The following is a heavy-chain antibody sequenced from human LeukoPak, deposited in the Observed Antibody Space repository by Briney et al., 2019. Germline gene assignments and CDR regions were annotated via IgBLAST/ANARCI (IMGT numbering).Heavy chain of an antibody. V-gene: IGHV3-66*01. CDR2: IYSGGST. CDR1: GFTVSKNY. Sequence: PGGSLRLSCAASGFTVSKNYMNWVRQAPGKGLEWVSVIYSGGSTYYADSVKGRFTISRDNSKNTLYLQMNSLRAEDTAVYYCARDLSPVVRASPMGYWGQGTPVTVSS. J-gene: IGHJ4*02. D-gene: IGHD3-10*01. CDR3: ARDLSPVVRASPMGY.